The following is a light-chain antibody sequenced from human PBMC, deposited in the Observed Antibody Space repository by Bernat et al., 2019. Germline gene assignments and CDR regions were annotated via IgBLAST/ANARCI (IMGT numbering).Light chain of an antibody. Sequence: EIVLTQSPGTLSLSPGVRATLSCRASQSLSSFYLSWDQQKPGQAPRLLIYGASTRATGIPDRFSGSWSGTEFPITISRLEPEDFAVYYCLQFTPSPPYTFGQGTKLEIK. CDR1: QSLSSFY. CDR2: GAS. V-gene: IGKV3-20*01. J-gene: IGKJ2*01. CDR3: LQFTPSPPYT.